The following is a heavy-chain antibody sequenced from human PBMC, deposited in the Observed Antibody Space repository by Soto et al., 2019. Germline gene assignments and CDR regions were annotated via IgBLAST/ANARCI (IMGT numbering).Heavy chain of an antibody. CDR2: ILSGGGT. J-gene: IGHJ4*02. CDR3: AKGFSSGWYVDS. CDR1: GGSVSSDAYD. Sequence: SETLSLTCSVSGGSVSSDAYDWSWIRQPPGKTLEWIGFILSGGGTSTNPSLRSRLSISVDTSRNQFSLRLTSVTASDTGVYFCAKGFSSGWYVDSWGRGTLVTVSS. D-gene: IGHD6-19*01. V-gene: IGHV4-61*08.